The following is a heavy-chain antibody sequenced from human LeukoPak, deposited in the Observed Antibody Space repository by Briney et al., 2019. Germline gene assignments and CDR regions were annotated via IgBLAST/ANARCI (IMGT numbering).Heavy chain of an antibody. CDR1: GFSFNIYW. CDR3: ARLMGERSLFDY. CDR2: IKQDGNEK. J-gene: IGHJ4*02. V-gene: IGHV3-7*01. D-gene: IGHD1-26*01. Sequence: PGGSLRLSCAASGFSFNIYWMSWVRQAPGKGLEWVANIKQDGNEKYYVDSVKGRFSISRDNAKNSVYLQMNSLRTEDTAVYYCARLMGERSLFDYWGQGVLVTVSS.